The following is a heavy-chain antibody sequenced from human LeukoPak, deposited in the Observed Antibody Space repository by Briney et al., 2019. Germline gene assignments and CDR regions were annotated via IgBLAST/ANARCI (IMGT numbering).Heavy chain of an antibody. CDR1: GGTFSSYA. CDR2: IIPILGIA. V-gene: IGHV1-69*04. D-gene: IGHD1-26*01. CDR3: ARAGGSSGYFDY. J-gene: IGHJ4*02. Sequence: SVKVSCTASGGTFSSYAISWVRQAPGQGLEWMGRIIPILGIANYAQKFQGRVTITVDKSTSTDYMELSSLRSEDTAVYYCARAGGSSGYFDYWGQGTLVTVSS.